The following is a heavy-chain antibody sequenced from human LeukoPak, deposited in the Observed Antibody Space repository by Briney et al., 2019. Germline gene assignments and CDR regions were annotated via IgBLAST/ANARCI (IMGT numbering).Heavy chain of an antibody. V-gene: IGHV3-30*02. Sequence: PGGSLRLSXAASGFTFSSYGMHWVRQAPAQGLGWVAFIRYDGSNKYYADSVKGRFTISRDNSKNTLYLQMNSLRAEDTAVYHCAKINWNDVHSWFDPWGQGTLVTVSS. D-gene: IGHD1-20*01. CDR1: GFTFSSYG. J-gene: IGHJ5*02. CDR3: AKINWNDVHSWFDP. CDR2: IRYDGSNK.